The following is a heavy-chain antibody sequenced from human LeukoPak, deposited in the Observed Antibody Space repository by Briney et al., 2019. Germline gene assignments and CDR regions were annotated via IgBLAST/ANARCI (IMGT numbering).Heavy chain of an antibody. CDR2: ISAYNGNT. CDR3: ARDLISVAATHYYYYGMDV. V-gene: IGHV1-18*01. CDR1: GYTFTSYG. J-gene: IGHJ6*02. Sequence: GASVKVSCKASGYTFTSYGISWVRQAPGQGLEGMGWISAYNGNTNYAQKLQGRVTMTTDTSASTAYMELRSLRSDDTAVYYCARDLISVAATHYYYYGMDVWGQGTTVTVSS. D-gene: IGHD2-15*01.